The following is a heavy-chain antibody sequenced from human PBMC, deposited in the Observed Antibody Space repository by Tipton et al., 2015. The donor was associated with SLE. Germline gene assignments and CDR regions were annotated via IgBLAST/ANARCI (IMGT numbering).Heavy chain of an antibody. Sequence: TLSLTCTVSGGSINSFYWSWIRQPPGKGLEWIGYIYYSGSTNYNPSLKSRVTISVDTSKNQFSLKLNSVTAADTAVYYCARGVGYEDLWGQGTLVTVSA. D-gene: IGHD5-12*01. CDR2: IYYSGST. CDR3: ARGVGYEDL. CDR1: GGSINSFY. J-gene: IGHJ5*02. V-gene: IGHV4-59*01.